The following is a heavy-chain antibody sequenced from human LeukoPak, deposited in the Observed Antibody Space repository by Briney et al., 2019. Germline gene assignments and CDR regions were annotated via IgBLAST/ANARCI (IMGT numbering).Heavy chain of an antibody. D-gene: IGHD6-19*01. J-gene: IGHJ4*02. CDR2: ISGRGGRT. CDR3: AKVTWLVQGGIDY. CDR1: GFTFSRYA. V-gene: IGHV3-23*01. Sequence: PGGSLRLSCTASGFTFSRYAMGWVRQAPGKGLEWVSDISGRGGRTDYADSVKGRFTISRDNSRNTVYLQMNSLRAEDTAVYYCAKVTWLVQGGIDYWGQGTLVTVSS.